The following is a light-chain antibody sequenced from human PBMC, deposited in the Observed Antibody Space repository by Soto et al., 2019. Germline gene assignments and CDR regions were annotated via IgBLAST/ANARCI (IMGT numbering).Light chain of an antibody. J-gene: IGKJ5*01. CDR2: KVS. Sequence: DIVMTQTPLSSPVALGQAASISCRSSQSLLRSDGNTYLSWVQQRPGQPPRLLIYKVSDRFSGVPARFSGSGSGTDFTLTISSLEAEDSAVYYCQQRSVWPITFGQGTRLEI. CDR1: QSLLRSDGNTY. CDR3: QQRSVWPIT. V-gene: IGKV2-24*01.